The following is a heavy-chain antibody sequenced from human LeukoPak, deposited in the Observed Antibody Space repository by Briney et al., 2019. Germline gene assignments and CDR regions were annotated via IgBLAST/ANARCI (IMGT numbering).Heavy chain of an antibody. CDR2: IWYDGSNK. J-gene: IGHJ4*02. Sequence: GGSLRLSCAASGFTFSSYGMHWVRQAPGKGLEWVAVIWYDGSNKYYADSVKGRFTISRDNSKNTLYLQIDSLRAEDTAVYYCAKESLGVLAPTDYYDYWGQGTLVTVSS. CDR3: AKESLGVLAPTDYYDY. D-gene: IGHD2-15*01. V-gene: IGHV3-33*06. CDR1: GFTFSSYG.